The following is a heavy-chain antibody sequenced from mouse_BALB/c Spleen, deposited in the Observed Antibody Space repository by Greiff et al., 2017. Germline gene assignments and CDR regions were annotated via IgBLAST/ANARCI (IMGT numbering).Heavy chain of an antibody. CDR2: IDPANGNT. V-gene: IGHV14-3*02. CDR3: ARWGITLLDY. Sequence: DVQLQESGAELVKPGASVKLSCTASGFNIKDTYMHWVKQRPEQGLEWIGRIDPANGNTKYDPKFQGKATITADTSSNTAYLQLSSLTSEDTAVYYGARWGITLLDYWGQGTTLTVAS. D-gene: IGHD2-4*01. J-gene: IGHJ2*01. CDR1: GFNIKDTY.